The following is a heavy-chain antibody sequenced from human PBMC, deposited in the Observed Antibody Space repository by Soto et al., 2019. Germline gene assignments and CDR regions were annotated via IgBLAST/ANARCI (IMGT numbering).Heavy chain of an antibody. CDR3: ARQGASYYDFWSGYYMVGDFDY. D-gene: IGHD3-3*01. Sequence: GASLKISCKGSGYSFTSYWIGWVRQMPGKGLEWMGIIYPGDSDTRYSPSFQGQVTISADKSISTAYLQWSSLKASDTAMYYCARQGASYYDFWSGYYMVGDFDYWGQGTLVTVSS. J-gene: IGHJ4*02. CDR2: IYPGDSDT. V-gene: IGHV5-51*01. CDR1: GYSFTSYW.